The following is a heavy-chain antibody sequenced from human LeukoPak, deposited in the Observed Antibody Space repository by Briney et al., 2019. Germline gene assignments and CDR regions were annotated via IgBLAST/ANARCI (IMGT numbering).Heavy chain of an antibody. CDR1: GFSFSVYE. V-gene: IGHV3-48*03. Sequence: GGSLRLSCAASGFSFSVYEMHWVRQAPGKGLEWISDISSSGTTTYYADSVKGRFTISRDNAKNPLYLQMNSLRAEDTAVYYCATLTVATSFDYWGQGTLVTVSS. CDR3: ATLTVATSFDY. J-gene: IGHJ4*02. CDR2: ISSSGTTT. D-gene: IGHD4-17*01.